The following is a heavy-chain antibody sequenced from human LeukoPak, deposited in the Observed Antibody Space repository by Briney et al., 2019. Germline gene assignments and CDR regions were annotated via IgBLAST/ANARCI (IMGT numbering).Heavy chain of an antibody. V-gene: IGHV4-59*01. CDR1: GFTFSTYW. J-gene: IGHJ6*02. CDR2: IYYSGST. CDR3: ARESYGMDV. Sequence: GSLGLSCAASGFTFSTYWMGWVRQPPGKGLEWIGYIYYSGSTNYNPSLKSRVTISVDTSKNQFSLKLSSVTAADTAVYYCARESYGMDVWGQGTTVTVSS.